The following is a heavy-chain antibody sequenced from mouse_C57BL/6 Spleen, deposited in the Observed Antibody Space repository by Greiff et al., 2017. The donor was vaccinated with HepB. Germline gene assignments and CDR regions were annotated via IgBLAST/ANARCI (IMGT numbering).Heavy chain of an antibody. CDR3: GPSYSNYEGFAY. D-gene: IGHD2-5*01. CDR1: GYTFTSYW. Sequence: QVQLQQSGAELVKPGASVKLSCKASGYTFTSYWIHWVKQRPGQGLEWIGMIHPNSGSTNYNEKFKSKATLTVDKSSSTAYMQLSSLTSEDSAVYYCGPSYSNYEGFAYWGQGTLVTVSA. J-gene: IGHJ3*01. CDR2: IHPNSGST. V-gene: IGHV1-64*01.